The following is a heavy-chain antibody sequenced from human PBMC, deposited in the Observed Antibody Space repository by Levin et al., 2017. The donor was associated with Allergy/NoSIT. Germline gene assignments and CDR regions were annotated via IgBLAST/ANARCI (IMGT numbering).Heavy chain of an antibody. J-gene: IGHJ3*02. CDR2: ISSSSSTI. D-gene: IGHD3-10*01. Sequence: GESLKISCAASGFTFSSYSMNWVRQAPGKGLEWVSYISSSSSTIYYADSVKGRFTISRDNAKNSLYLQMNSLRAEDTAVYYCARDREPDYYGSPQSDAFDIWGQGKMVTVSS. CDR3: ARDREPDYYGSPQSDAFDI. V-gene: IGHV3-48*01. CDR1: GFTFSSYS.